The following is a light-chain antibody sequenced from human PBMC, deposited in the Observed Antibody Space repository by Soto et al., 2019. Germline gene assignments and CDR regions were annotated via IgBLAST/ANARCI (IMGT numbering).Light chain of an antibody. J-gene: IGLJ3*02. V-gene: IGLV2-11*01. CDR2: DVS. CDR1: SSDVGAYSY. Sequence: QSALTQPRSVSGSPGQSVTISCTGTSSDVGAYSYVSWYQQHPGKVPKLMIYDVSRRPSGVPDRFSGSKSGNTASLTISGLQADDEADYYCCSYAGSYTLVFGGGTKVTVL. CDR3: CSYAGSYTLV.